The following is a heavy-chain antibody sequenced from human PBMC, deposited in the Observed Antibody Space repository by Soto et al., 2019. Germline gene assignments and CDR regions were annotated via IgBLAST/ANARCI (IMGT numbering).Heavy chain of an antibody. Sequence: PGGSLRLSCVGSEFTFSSYAMHWVRQAPGKGLESVAVAPYDGNNKYYADSVKGRFTISRDNSKNTLYLQMNSLRAEDTAVYYCAKSVIGYYYDSSGYFHFDYWGQGTLVTVSS. D-gene: IGHD3-22*01. CDR3: AKSVIGYYYDSSGYFHFDY. CDR2: APYDGNNK. J-gene: IGHJ4*02. CDR1: EFTFSSYA. V-gene: IGHV3-30-3*02.